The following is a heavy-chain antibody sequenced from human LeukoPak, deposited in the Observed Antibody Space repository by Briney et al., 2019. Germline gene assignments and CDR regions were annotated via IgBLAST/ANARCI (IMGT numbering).Heavy chain of an antibody. CDR2: IIPIFGTA. D-gene: IGHD2-2*01. J-gene: IGHJ3*02. V-gene: IGHV1-69*05. Sequence: ASVKVSCKASGGTFSSYAISWVRQAPGQGLEWMGRIIPIFGTANYAQKFQGRVTITTDESTSTAYMGLSSLRSEDTAVYYCATDFPCTSCPEIASDRGAFDIWGQGTMVTVSS. CDR1: GGTFSSYA. CDR3: ATDFPCTSCPEIASDRGAFDI.